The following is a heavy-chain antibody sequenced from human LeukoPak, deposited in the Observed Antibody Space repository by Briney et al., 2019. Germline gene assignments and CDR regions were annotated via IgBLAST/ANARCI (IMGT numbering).Heavy chain of an antibody. Sequence: PGGSLRLSCEVSGFTFENYGMHWVRQAPGKGLEWVALMSYYGTNTFYADSVRGRFTVSRDNSKNTLYLQMNSLRVEDTATYYCAKVSGGAWGAECLDHWGQGTLVTVFS. D-gene: IGHD2-21*01. V-gene: IGHV3-30*18. J-gene: IGHJ4*02. CDR3: AKVSGGAWGAECLDH. CDR1: GFTFENYG. CDR2: MSYYGTNT.